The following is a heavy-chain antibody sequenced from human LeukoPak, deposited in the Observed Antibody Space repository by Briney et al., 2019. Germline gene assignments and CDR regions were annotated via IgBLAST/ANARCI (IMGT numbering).Heavy chain of an antibody. CDR2: ITASGGST. Sequence: GGSLRLSCAASGFTFSNAWMSWVRQAPGKGLEWVSAITASGGSTYYADSVKGRFTISRDNSKNTLHLQVNSLRADDTAIYYCAKKSSSSWPNFDFWGQGTLVTVSS. J-gene: IGHJ4*02. D-gene: IGHD6-13*01. CDR1: GFTFSNAW. CDR3: AKKSSSSWPNFDF. V-gene: IGHV3-23*01.